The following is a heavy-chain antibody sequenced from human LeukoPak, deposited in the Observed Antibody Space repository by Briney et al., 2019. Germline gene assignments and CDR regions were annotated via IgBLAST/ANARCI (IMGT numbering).Heavy chain of an antibody. J-gene: IGHJ2*01. D-gene: IGHD6-13*01. V-gene: IGHV4-34*01. CDR3: TRTGDPSSSWFLWYFDL. Sequence: SETLSLTCAVYGGSFSGYYWSWIRQPPGKGLEWIGEINHSGSTNYNPSLKSRVTISADTSKNQFSLKLSSVTAADTAVYYCTRTGDPSSSWFLWYFDLWGRGTLVTVSS. CDR2: INHSGST. CDR1: GGSFSGYY.